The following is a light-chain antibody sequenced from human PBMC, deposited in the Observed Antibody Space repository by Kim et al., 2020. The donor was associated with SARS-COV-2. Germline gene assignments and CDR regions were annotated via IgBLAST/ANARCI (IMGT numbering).Light chain of an antibody. CDR1: RCSVDDNY. CDR2: EDD. Sequence: AITISGTRRRCSVDDNYVQWYQQRPGGVPSTVIYEDDQRPAGVSDRFSGSIDNSSNSASLTISGLRTEDEADYYCQSYNRDNVIFGGGTQLTVL. V-gene: IGLV6-57*03. CDR3: QSYNRDNVI. J-gene: IGLJ2*01.